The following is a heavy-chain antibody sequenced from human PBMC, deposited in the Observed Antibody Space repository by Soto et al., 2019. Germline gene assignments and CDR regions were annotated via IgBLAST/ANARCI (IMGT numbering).Heavy chain of an antibody. CDR3: AKKHRLLDS. CDR2: ISADGIEK. J-gene: IGHJ4*02. V-gene: IGHV3-7*01. CDR1: GFIFSGSW. Sequence: EVQLVESGGGVVQPGGSLRLSCAASGFIFSGSWMNWVRQAPGKGLEWVAYISADGIEKRYVGSVNGRFTISRDNANNSLFLQMNSLRVEDTAVYYCAKKHRLLDSWGQGTLVTDSS. D-gene: IGHD2-21*01.